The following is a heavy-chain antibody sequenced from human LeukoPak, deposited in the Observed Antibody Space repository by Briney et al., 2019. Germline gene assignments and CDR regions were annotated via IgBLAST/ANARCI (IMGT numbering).Heavy chain of an antibody. CDR2: MYSGGTT. J-gene: IGHJ3*02. Sequence: SETLSLTCTVSDGSINGYYWSWIRQPPGKGLDWIGYMYSGGTTNYSSSLKSRVTISEDTSKNQFSLKLTSVTAADTAVYYCARHSAHSSTNDAFDMWGQGTLVIVSS. D-gene: IGHD6-13*01. V-gene: IGHV4-59*01. CDR3: ARHSAHSSTNDAFDM. CDR1: DGSINGYY.